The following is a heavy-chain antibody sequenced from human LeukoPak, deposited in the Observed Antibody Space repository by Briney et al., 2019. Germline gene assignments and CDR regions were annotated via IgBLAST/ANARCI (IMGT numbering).Heavy chain of an antibody. CDR3: ARGGYCSGGSCKYYFDY. J-gene: IGHJ4*02. V-gene: IGHV3-21*01. CDR2: ISSSSSYI. Sequence: PGGSLRLSCAASGFTFSSYSMNWVRQAPGKGLEWVSSISSSSSYIYYADSVKGRFTISRDNAKNSLYLQMNSLRAEDTVVYYCARGGYCSGGSCKYYFDYWGQGTLVTVSS. D-gene: IGHD2-15*01. CDR1: GFTFSSYS.